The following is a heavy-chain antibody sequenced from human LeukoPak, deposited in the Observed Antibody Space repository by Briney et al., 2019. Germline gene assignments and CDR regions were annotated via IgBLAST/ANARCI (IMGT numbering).Heavy chain of an antibody. CDR1: GFTFSSYT. J-gene: IGHJ4*02. D-gene: IGHD3-16*01. V-gene: IGHV3-30*04. Sequence: GGSLRLSCAASGFTFSSYTMHWVRQAPGKGLEWVALTSSDGNKYFADSVQGRFTISRDNSRNTVYLQLDSLRRDDTAVYYCARERGIRALYFDNWGQGTLVTVSS. CDR2: TSSDGNK. CDR3: ARERGIRALYFDN.